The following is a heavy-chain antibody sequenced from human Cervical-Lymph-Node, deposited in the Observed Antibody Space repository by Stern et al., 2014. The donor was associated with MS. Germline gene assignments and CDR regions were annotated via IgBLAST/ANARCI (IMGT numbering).Heavy chain of an antibody. D-gene: IGHD2-15*01. V-gene: IGHV3-9*01. CDR3: AKEGGYLNIDY. J-gene: IGHJ4*02. CDR1: GFTFEDYA. Sequence: VQLVESGGGLVQPGRSLRLSCAASGFTFEDYAMHWVRQAPGKGLEGVSSINWNSGRMGYADSVKGRFTISRDNAKNSLYLQMNSLRAEDTALYYCAKEGGYLNIDYWGQGTLVTVSS. CDR2: INWNSGRM.